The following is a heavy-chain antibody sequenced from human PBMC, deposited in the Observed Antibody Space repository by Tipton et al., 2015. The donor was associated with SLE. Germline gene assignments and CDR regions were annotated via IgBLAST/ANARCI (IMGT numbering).Heavy chain of an antibody. V-gene: IGHV4-39*07. Sequence: TLSLTCTVSGGSISSSSYHWGWIRQPPGKGLEWIGTIYYSGSTYYNPSLKSRVTISVDTSKNQFSLKLTSVPAADTAVYYCAGYDYSSSDWGQGTLVTVSS. D-gene: IGHD6-6*01. CDR3: AGYDYSSSD. CDR2: IYYSGST. CDR1: GGSISSSSYH. J-gene: IGHJ4*02.